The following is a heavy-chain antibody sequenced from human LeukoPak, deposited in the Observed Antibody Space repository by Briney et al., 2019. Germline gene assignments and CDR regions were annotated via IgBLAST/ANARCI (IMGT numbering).Heavy chain of an antibody. CDR1: GGSISSGSYY. Sequence: SETLSLTCTVSGGSISSGSYYCSWIRQPAGKGLEWIGRIYTSGSTNYNPSLKSRVTISVDTSKNQFSLKMTSVTAADTAVYYCARIAAAGTGFDYWGQGTLVTASS. D-gene: IGHD6-13*01. CDR2: IYTSGST. CDR3: ARIAAAGTGFDY. J-gene: IGHJ4*02. V-gene: IGHV4-61*02.